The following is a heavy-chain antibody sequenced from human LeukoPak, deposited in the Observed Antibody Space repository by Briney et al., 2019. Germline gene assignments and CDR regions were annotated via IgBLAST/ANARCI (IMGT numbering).Heavy chain of an antibody. CDR2: IGGGDT. CDR1: GCDFSTYA. V-gene: IGHV3-23*01. CDR3: AKDGQSFNSMWDYLDS. J-gene: IGHJ4*02. Sequence: GGSLRLSGAAAGCDFSTYAMSWVRQAPGKGLEWVSGIGGGDTHYADSVKGRFTISRDNSKSTVELHMSSLRVEDTAVYYCAKDGQSFNSMWDYLDSWGRGTLVTVSS. D-gene: IGHD1-26*01.